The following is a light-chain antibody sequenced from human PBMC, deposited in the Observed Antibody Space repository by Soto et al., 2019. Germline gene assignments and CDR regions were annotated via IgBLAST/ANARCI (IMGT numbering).Light chain of an antibody. CDR3: QSYDNSLSHVV. CDR2: GDN. J-gene: IGLJ2*01. CDR1: NSNIGSFYD. Sequence: QPVLTQPPSVSGAPGQRVTIPCTGSNSNIGSFYDVHWYQQLPGTVPKLLIYGDNNRPSGVPDRFSGSKSGTSASLAITGLQAEDEADYDCQSYDNSLSHVVFGGGTKLTVL. V-gene: IGLV1-40*01.